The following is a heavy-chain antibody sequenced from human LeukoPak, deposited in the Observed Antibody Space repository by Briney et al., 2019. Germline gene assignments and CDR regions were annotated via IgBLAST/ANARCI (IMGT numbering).Heavy chain of an antibody. Sequence: GGSLRLSCAASGFTFSSYSMNWVRQAPGKGLEWVSYISSSSSTIYYADSVKGRFTISRDNAKNSLYLQMNSLRSEDTAVYYCANTYYYDSSTCGWGQGTLVTVSS. J-gene: IGHJ4*02. D-gene: IGHD3-22*01. CDR2: ISSSSSTI. CDR3: ANTYYYDSSTCG. V-gene: IGHV3-48*01. CDR1: GFTFSSYS.